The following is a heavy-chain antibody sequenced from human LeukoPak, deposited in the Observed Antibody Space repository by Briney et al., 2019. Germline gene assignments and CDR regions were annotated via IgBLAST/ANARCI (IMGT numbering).Heavy chain of an antibody. CDR3: ARDYDILTGYYYYGMDV. CDR1: GFTFSSYS. V-gene: IGHV3-21*01. D-gene: IGHD3-9*01. CDR2: ISSSSSYI. J-gene: IGHJ6*02. Sequence: GGSLRLSCAASGFTFSSYSMNWVRQAPGKGLEWVSSISSSSSYIYYADSVKGRFTISRDNAKNSLYLQMDSLRAEDTAVYYCARDYDILTGYYYYGMDVWGQGTTVTVSS.